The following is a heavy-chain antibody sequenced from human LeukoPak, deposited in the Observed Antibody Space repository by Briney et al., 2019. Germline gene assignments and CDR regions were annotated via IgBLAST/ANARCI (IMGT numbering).Heavy chain of an antibody. D-gene: IGHD3-3*02. CDR3: ARDPISAPPPLAAFDI. CDR1: GFTFSASD. CDR2: IIISSSYI. V-gene: IGHV3-21*01. Sequence: GGSLRLSFAASGFTFSASDMNWVRQTPGKGLEWVSSIIISSSYIYSADSVKGRFSISRNNPKKSLYLQMTSLRPGNPIEYYFARDPISAPPPLAAFDIWGQGTLVTVSS. J-gene: IGHJ3*02.